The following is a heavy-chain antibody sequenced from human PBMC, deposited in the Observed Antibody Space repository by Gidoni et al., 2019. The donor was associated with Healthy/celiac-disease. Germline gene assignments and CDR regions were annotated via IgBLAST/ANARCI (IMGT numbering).Heavy chain of an antibody. CDR2: ISAYNGNT. CDR1: GYTFTSYG. CDR3: ARDESQFYCSSTSCSPCCYYGMDV. J-gene: IGHJ6*02. V-gene: IGHV1-18*01. D-gene: IGHD2-2*01. Sequence: QVQLVQSGAEVKKPGSSVKVSCKASGYTFTSYGISWVRQAPGQGIEWMGWISAYNGNTNYEQKLQGRVTMTTDTSTSTAYMELRSLRSDDTAVYYCARDESQFYCSSTSCSPCCYYGMDVWGQGTTVTVSS.